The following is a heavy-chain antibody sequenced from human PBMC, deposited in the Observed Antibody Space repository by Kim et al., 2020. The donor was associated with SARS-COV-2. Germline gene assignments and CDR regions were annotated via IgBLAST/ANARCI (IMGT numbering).Heavy chain of an antibody. CDR3: ARGDPYYYDSSGYYPY. Sequence: SVKGRFTISRDNSKNTLYLQMNSLRAEDTAVYYCARGDPYYYDSSGYYPYWGQGTLVTVSS. D-gene: IGHD3-22*01. J-gene: IGHJ4*02. V-gene: IGHV3-30*07.